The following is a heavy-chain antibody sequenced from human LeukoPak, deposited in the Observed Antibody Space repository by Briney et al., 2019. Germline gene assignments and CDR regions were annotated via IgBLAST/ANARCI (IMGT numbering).Heavy chain of an antibody. V-gene: IGHV3-21*01. J-gene: IGHJ4*02. Sequence: PGGSLRLSCAASGFTFSSYSMNWLRQAPGKGLEWVSSISSSSSYIYYADSVKGRFTISRDNAKNSLYLQMNSLRAEDTAVYYCARDLSSDSSGYYYDYWGQGTLVTVSS. CDR1: GFTFSSYS. CDR3: ARDLSSDSSGYYYDY. D-gene: IGHD3-22*01. CDR2: ISSSSSYI.